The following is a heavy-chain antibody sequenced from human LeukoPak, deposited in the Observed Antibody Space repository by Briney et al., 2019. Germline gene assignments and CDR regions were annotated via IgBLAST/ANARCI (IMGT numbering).Heavy chain of an antibody. CDR1: GYTFTGYY. D-gene: IGHD5-12*01. J-gene: IGHJ4*02. Sequence: ASVKVSCTASGYTFTGYYMHWVRQAPGQGLEWMGWINPNSGGTNYAQKFQGWVTMTRDTSISTAYMELSRLRSDDTAVYYCARDGQWLRLAYYFDYWGQGTLVTVSS. V-gene: IGHV1-2*04. CDR3: ARDGQWLRLAYYFDY. CDR2: INPNSGGT.